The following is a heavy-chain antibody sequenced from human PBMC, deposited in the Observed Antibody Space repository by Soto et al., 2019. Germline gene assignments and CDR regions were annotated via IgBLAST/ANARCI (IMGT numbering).Heavy chain of an antibody. V-gene: IGHV3-23*01. CDR3: ARAESPYYFDY. Sequence: GGSLRLSCAASGFTFSSYAMSWVRQAPGKGLEWVSAISGSGGSTYYADSVKGRFTISRDNAKNSLYLQMNSLRAEDTAVYYCARAESPYYFDYWGQGTLVTVSS. CDR2: ISGSGGST. CDR1: GFTFSSYA. J-gene: IGHJ4*02.